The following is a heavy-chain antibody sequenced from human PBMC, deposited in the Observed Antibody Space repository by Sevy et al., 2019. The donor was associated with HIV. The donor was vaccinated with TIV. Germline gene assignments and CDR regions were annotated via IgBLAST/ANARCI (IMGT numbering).Heavy chain of an antibody. D-gene: IGHD6-19*01. CDR3: ATSDISGWYFDF. Sequence: GGCLRLSCVASGFTFSSYSMNCVRQAPGKGLEWVSYISSSSDSSRTLYYADSVKGRFSISRDNAKNSVHLQMTSLRVEDTAVYYCATSDISGWYFDFWGHGTLVAVSS. CDR2: ISSSSDSSRTL. V-gene: IGHV3-48*01. CDR1: GFTFSSYS. J-gene: IGHJ4*01.